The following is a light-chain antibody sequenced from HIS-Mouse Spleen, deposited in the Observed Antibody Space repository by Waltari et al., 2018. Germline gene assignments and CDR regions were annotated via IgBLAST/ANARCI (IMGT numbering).Light chain of an antibody. CDR3: ETWDSNTYWV. Sequence: QPVLTQSSSASASLGSSVKLTCPLSSGHSSYIIAWHQQQPGKAPRYLMKLEGSGSYNKGSGVPDRFSGSSSGADRYLTISNLQSEDEADYYCETWDSNTYWVFGGGTKLTVL. CDR2: LEGSGSY. V-gene: IGLV4-60*03. J-gene: IGLJ3*02. CDR1: SGHSSYI.